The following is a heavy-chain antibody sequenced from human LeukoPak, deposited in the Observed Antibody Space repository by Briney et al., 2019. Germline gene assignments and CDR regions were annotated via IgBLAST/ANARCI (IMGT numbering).Heavy chain of an antibody. V-gene: IGHV4-34*01. CDR1: GGSFSGYY. CDR2: INHSGST. D-gene: IGHD3-22*01. CDR3: ARGPYYYDSSGYYLDY. Sequence: SETLSLTCAVYGGSFSGYYWSWIRQPPGKGLEWIREINHSGSTNYNSSLKSRVTISVDTSKNQFSLKLSSVTAADTAVYYCARGPYYYDSSGYYLDYWGRGTLVTVSS. J-gene: IGHJ4*02.